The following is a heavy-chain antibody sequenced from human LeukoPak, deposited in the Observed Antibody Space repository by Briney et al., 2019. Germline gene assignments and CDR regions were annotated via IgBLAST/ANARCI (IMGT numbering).Heavy chain of an antibody. D-gene: IGHD3-10*01. CDR3: ARVPLGGFGELFPD. CDR2: INPNSGGT. J-gene: IGHJ4*02. V-gene: IGHV1-2*02. Sequence: ASVKVSCKASGYTFTGYYMHWVRQAPGQGLAWMGWINPNSGGTNYAQKFQGRVTMTRDTSISTAYMELSRLRSDDTAVYYCARVPLGGFGELFPDWGQGTLVTVSS. CDR1: GYTFTGYY.